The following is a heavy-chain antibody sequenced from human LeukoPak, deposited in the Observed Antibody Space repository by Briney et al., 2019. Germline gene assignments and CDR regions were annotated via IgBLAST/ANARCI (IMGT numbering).Heavy chain of an antibody. J-gene: IGHJ4*02. V-gene: IGHV3-23*01. CDR2: ISGSGGST. CDR3: AKSWGYYDSSGYYDY. Sequence: GGSLRLSCAASGFTFSSYAMSWVRQAPGKGLEWVSAISGSGGSTYYADSVKGRFTISRDNPKNTLYLQMNSLRAEDTAVYYCAKSWGYYDSSGYYDYWGQGTLVTVSS. D-gene: IGHD3-22*01. CDR1: GFTFSSYA.